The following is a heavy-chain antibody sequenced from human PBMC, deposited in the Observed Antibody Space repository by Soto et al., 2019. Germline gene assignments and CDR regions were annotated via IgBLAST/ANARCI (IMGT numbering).Heavy chain of an antibody. J-gene: IGHJ4*02. CDR2: ISSSSSTI. Sequence: GGSLRLSCAASGFTFSSYSMNWVRQAPGKGLEWVSYISSSSSTIYYADSVKGRFTISRDNAKNSLYLQMNSLRDEDTAVYYCARGRGYCTNGVCYLDYWGQGTLVTV. CDR3: ARGRGYCTNGVCYLDY. D-gene: IGHD2-8*01. CDR1: GFTFSSYS. V-gene: IGHV3-48*02.